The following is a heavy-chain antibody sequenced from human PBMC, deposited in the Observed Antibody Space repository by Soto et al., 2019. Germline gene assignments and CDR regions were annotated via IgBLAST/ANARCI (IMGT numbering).Heavy chain of an antibody. Sequence: QVRLVQSKAEVKKAGSSVKVSCKASGGTFISDAVTWVRQAPGQGLEWMGGVIPMFPKANYAQKFQGRATITADKSTSTVYMELHSLKSEDTALYYCARCHSDSSGPGYLDSWGQGTLVTVTS. CDR1: GGTFISDA. J-gene: IGHJ4*02. V-gene: IGHV1-69*06. CDR2: VIPMFPKA. CDR3: ARCHSDSSGPGYLDS. D-gene: IGHD3-22*01.